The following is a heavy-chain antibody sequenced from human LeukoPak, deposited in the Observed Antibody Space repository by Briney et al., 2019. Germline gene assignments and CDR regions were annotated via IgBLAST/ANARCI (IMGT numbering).Heavy chain of an antibody. V-gene: IGHV4-39*01. CDR3: ARAAVLRILEWSGGLYYLDY. CDR2: IYYSGST. J-gene: IGHJ4*02. D-gene: IGHD3-3*01. Sequence: SETLSLTCTVSGGSISSSSYYWGWIRQPPGKGLEWIGSIYYSGSTYYNPSLKSRATISVDTSKNQFSLKLSSVTAADTAVYYCARAAVLRILEWSGGLYYLDYWGQGTLVTVSS. CDR1: GGSISSSSYY.